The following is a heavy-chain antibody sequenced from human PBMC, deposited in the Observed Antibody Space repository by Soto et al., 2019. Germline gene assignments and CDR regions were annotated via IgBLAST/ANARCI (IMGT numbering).Heavy chain of an antibody. CDR3: ARDFDVNTALDYWYFDL. V-gene: IGHV4-4*07. CDR2: IYSSGST. J-gene: IGHJ2*01. D-gene: IGHD3-9*01. Sequence: QVHLQESGPGVVKASETLSLTCSLSGGSTSGKYWSWIRQSAGKGLEWIGRIYSSGSTHYNPSLGSRVSMSVAQNSFSLRLTSVTAADTAIYYCARDFDVNTALDYWYFDLWGRGTQVSVSS. CDR1: GGSTSGKY.